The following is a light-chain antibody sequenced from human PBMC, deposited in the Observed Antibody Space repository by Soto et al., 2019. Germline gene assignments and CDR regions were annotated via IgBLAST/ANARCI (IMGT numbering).Light chain of an antibody. Sequence: EIVLTQSPGTLSLSPGERATLSCRASQSVSSSYLAWYQQKPGQAPRLLIYGASSRATGIPDRFSGSGSGTDFTLTISRLEHEDVAVYYCQQYGSSPGGTFGQGTKVEIK. V-gene: IGKV3-20*01. CDR1: QSVSSSY. CDR2: GAS. J-gene: IGKJ1*01. CDR3: QQYGSSPGGT.